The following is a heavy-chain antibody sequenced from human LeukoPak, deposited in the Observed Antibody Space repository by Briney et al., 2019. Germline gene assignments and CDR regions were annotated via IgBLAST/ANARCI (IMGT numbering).Heavy chain of an antibody. CDR3: ARDGDTSMVTGRFDY. CDR1: GFTFSDYY. V-gene: IGHV3-11*04. D-gene: IGHD5-18*01. J-gene: IGHJ4*02. CDR2: ISSGGSNK. Sequence: GGSLRLSCTASGFTFSDYYMSWIRQAPGKGLEWVSYISSGGSNKYYADSMKGRFTVSRDNVKNSLYLQMNSLRAEDTAVYYCARDGDTSMVTGRFDYWGQGALVTVSS.